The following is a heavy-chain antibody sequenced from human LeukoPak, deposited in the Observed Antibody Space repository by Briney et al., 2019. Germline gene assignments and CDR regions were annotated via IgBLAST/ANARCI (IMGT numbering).Heavy chain of an antibody. V-gene: IGHV4-61*02. CDR1: GVSINSGNNY. J-gene: IGHJ4*02. Sequence: SQTLSLTCTVSGVSINSGNNYWSWIRQPAGKGLEWIGRIYSSGTTTYNPSLKSRVTISVDTSKNQFSLKLSSVTAADTAVYYCARAGGSYDSSGYSSLYYYFDYWGQGTMVTVSS. D-gene: IGHD3-22*01. CDR3: ARAGGSYDSSGYSSLYYYFDY. CDR2: IYSSGTT.